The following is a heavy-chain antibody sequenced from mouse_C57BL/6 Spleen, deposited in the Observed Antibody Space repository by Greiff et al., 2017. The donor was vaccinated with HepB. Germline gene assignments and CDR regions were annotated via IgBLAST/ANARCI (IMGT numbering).Heavy chain of an antibody. CDR1: GYTFTSYW. J-gene: IGHJ2*01. CDR3: ARLSHFTGTYYFDY. V-gene: IGHV1-55*01. Sequence: QVQLKQPGAELVKPGASVKMSCKASGYTFTSYWITWVKQRPGQGLEWIGDIYPGSGSTNYNEKFKSKATLTVDTSSSTAYMQLSSLTSEDSAVYYCARLSHFTGTYYFDYWGQGTTLTVSS. CDR2: IYPGSGST.